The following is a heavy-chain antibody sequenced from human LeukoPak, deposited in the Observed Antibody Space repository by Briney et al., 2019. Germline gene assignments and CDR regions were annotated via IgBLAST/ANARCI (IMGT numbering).Heavy chain of an antibody. D-gene: IGHD6-13*01. CDR3: ARDNLDVAAAGLELDY. J-gene: IGHJ4*02. Sequence: ASVKVSCKASGYTFTSYGISWVRQAPGQGLEWMGWISAYNGNTNYAQKLQGRVTMTTDTSTSTAYMELRSLRSDDTAVYYCARDNLDVAAAGLELDYWGQGTLVTVSS. CDR1: GYTFTSYG. V-gene: IGHV1-18*01. CDR2: ISAYNGNT.